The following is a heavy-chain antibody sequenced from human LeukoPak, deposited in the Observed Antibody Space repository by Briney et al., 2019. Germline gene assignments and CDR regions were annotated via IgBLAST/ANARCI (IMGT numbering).Heavy chain of an antibody. D-gene: IGHD6-13*01. CDR1: GYTLTSYY. CDR2: INPSGGST. Sequence: ASVKVSCKASGYTLTSYYMHWVRQAPGQGLEWMGIINPSGGSTSYAQKFQGRVTMTRDTSTSTVYMELSSLRSEDTAVYYCARDLTGYSSSWYDPSFYYYYYYMDVWGKGTTVTVSS. J-gene: IGHJ6*03. CDR3: ARDLTGYSSSWYDPSFYYYYYYMDV. V-gene: IGHV1-46*01.